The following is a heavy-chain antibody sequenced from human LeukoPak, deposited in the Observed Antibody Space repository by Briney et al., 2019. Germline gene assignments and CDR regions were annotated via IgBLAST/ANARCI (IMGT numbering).Heavy chain of an antibody. D-gene: IGHD3-3*01. J-gene: IGHJ3*02. V-gene: IGHV1-24*01. Sequence: GGSLRLSCEASGFTFRSYSMHWVRQAPGKGLEWMGGFDPEDGETIYAQKFQGRVTMTEDTSTDTAYIELSSLRSEDTAVYYCATVGRDWVFGVVNAGGDIWGQGTMVTVSS. CDR3: ATVGRDWVFGVVNAGGDI. CDR1: GFTFRSYS. CDR2: FDPEDGET.